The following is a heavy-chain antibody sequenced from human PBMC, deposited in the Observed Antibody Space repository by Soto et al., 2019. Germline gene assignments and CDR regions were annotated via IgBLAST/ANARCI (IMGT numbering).Heavy chain of an antibody. D-gene: IGHD5-12*01. Sequence: GGSLRLSCAASGFTVSSNYMSWVRQAPGKGLEWVSVIYSGGSTYYADSVKGRFTISRDNSKNTLYLQMNSLRAEDTAVYYCARAPYSGYVVTTGAAWRYYFDYWGQGTLVTVSS. CDR3: ARAPYSGYVVTTGAAWRYYFDY. V-gene: IGHV3-66*01. J-gene: IGHJ4*02. CDR2: IYSGGST. CDR1: GFTVSSNY.